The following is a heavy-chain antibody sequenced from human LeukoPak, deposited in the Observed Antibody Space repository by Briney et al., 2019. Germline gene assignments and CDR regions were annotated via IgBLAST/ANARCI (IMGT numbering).Heavy chain of an antibody. D-gene: IGHD4/OR15-4a*01. V-gene: IGHV3-74*01. J-gene: IGHJ4*02. CDR3: ARDNGVLSFDC. CDR1: GFIFRNYW. Sequence: GGSLRLSCAASGFIFRNYWMYWVRQGPGKGLVWVSRINTDGSSTTYADSVKGRFTISRDNAKNTLDLQMNSLRAEDTAVYYCARDNGVLSFDCWGQGTLVTVSS. CDR2: INTDGSST.